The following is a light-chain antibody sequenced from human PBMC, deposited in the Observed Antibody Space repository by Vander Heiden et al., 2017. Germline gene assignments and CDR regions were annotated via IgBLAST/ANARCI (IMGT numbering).Light chain of an antibody. J-gene: IGKJ5*01. Sequence: EIVLTQSPGTLSLSPGERATLSCRASQSVSSSYLAWYQQKPGQPPRLLIYGASSRATGIPDRFSGSGCGTDFSLTISRREPEDFAVYYCQQHGSSPPITFGQGTRLEIK. CDR1: QSVSSSY. CDR3: QQHGSSPPIT. V-gene: IGKV3-20*01. CDR2: GAS.